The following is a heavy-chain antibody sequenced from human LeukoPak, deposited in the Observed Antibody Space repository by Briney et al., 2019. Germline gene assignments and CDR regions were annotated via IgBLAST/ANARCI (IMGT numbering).Heavy chain of an antibody. J-gene: IGHJ6*03. CDR1: GYTFTSYG. CDR3: ARRPGGCYYYYMDV. CDR2: ISAYNGHT. V-gene: IGHV1-18*01. Sequence: ASVKVSCKASGYTFTSYGISWVRQAPGQGLEWMGWISAYNGHTNYAQKVQGRVTMTTDTSTSTAYMELRSLTSDDTAVYYCARRPGGCYYYYMDVWGKGTTVTVSS. D-gene: IGHD3-10*01.